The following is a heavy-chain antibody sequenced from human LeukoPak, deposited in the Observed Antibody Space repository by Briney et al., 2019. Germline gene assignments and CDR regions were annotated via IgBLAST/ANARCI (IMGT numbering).Heavy chain of an antibody. V-gene: IGHV1-8*01. CDR2: MNPNSGNT. J-gene: IGHJ6*03. Sequence: ASVKVSCKASGYTFTSYDINWVRQATGQGLEWMGWMNPNSGNTGCAQKFQGRVTMTRNTSISTAYMELSRLRSDDTAVYYCARVPTGKDFRLTSYYYYYMDVWGKGTTVTVSS. D-gene: IGHD1-1*01. CDR1: GYTFTSYD. CDR3: ARVPTGKDFRLTSYYYYYMDV.